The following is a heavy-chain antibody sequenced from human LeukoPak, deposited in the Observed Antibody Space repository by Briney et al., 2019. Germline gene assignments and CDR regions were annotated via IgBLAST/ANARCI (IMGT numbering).Heavy chain of an antibody. CDR3: AKGVDIVATIFSGNWFDP. CDR2: ISGSGGST. CDR1: GFTFSSYA. V-gene: IGHV3-23*01. J-gene: IGHJ5*02. D-gene: IGHD5-12*01. Sequence: GGSLRLSCAASGFTFSSYAMSWVRQAPGKGLEWVSAISGSGGSTYYADSVKGRFTISRDNSKNTLYLQMNSLRAEDPAVYYCAKGVDIVATIFSGNWFDPWGQGTLVTVSS.